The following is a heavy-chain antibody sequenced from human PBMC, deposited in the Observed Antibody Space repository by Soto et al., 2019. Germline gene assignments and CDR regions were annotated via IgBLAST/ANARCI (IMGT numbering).Heavy chain of an antibody. Sequence: QVQLVQSGAEVKKPGSSVKVSCKASGGTFSSYTISWVRQAPGQGLAWMGRIIPIRGIANYSQKFQGRVTITEDKSTSTAYMELSSLRSEDTAVYYCAGDAMVRGVIALYWGQGTLVTVSS. J-gene: IGHJ4*02. V-gene: IGHV1-69*02. D-gene: IGHD3-10*01. CDR1: GGTFSSYT. CDR3: AGDAMVRGVIALY. CDR2: IIPIRGIA.